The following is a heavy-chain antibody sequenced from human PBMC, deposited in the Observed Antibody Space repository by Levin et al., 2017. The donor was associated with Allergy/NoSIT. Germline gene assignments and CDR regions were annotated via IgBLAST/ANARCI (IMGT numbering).Heavy chain of an antibody. CDR2: ISHDGTNR. CDR3: ARDWGGMDV. D-gene: IGHD3-16*01. CDR1: GFTFGDYA. V-gene: IGHV3-30*04. J-gene: IGHJ6*02. Sequence: GGSLRLSCAASGFTFGDYAIHWVRQAPGKGLEWVSLISHDGTNREYGDSVKGRFTVSRDNSKNTLYLEMSSLRAEDTAVYYCARDWGGMDVWGQGTTVTVSS.